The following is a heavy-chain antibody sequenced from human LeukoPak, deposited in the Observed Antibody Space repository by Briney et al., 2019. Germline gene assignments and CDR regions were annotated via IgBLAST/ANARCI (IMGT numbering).Heavy chain of an antibody. CDR3: AGSDRGFGESHFDY. J-gene: IGHJ4*02. Sequence: KPSETLSLTCTVSGASISSYYWSWIRQPPGKGLEWIGYIYYSGSTNYNPSLKSRVTISVDKSKNQFSLKLSSVTAADTAVYYCAGSDRGFGESHFDYWGQGTLVSVSS. V-gene: IGHV4-59*01. CDR1: GASISSYY. CDR2: IYYSGST. D-gene: IGHD3-10*01.